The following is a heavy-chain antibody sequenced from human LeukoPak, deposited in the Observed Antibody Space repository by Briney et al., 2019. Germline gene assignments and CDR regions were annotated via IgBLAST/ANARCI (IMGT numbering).Heavy chain of an antibody. Sequence: PGGSLRLSCAASGFTFSNYWMSWVRQAPGKGLEWVANIKQDGSDKYYVDSVKGRFTISRDNAKNSLYLQMNSLRAEDTAVYYCARDTVATTFDYWGQGTAVTVSS. CDR3: ARDTVATTFDY. CDR1: GFTFSNYW. V-gene: IGHV3-7*04. J-gene: IGHJ4*02. D-gene: IGHD4-17*01. CDR2: IKQDGSDK.